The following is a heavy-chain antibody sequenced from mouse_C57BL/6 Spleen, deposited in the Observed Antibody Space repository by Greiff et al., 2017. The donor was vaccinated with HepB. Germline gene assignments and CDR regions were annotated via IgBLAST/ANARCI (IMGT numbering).Heavy chain of an antibody. V-gene: IGHV1-76*01. Sequence: VQVVESGAELVRPGASVKLSCKASGYTFTDYSMNWVKQRPGQGLEWIARINPGSGNTYYNEKFKGKATLTADKSSSTAYMQLSSLTSEDSAVSFCACGLLRDAYWGQATLVTVSA. CDR1: GYTFTDYS. CDR2: INPGSGNT. J-gene: IGHJ3*01. D-gene: IGHD2-3*01. CDR3: ACGLLRDAY.